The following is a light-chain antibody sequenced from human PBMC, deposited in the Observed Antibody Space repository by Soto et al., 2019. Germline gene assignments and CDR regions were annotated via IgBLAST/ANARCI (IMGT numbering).Light chain of an antibody. Sequence: DIVMTQSPDSLAVSLGERATINCKSSQSVLYSSNNKNYLAWYQQKPAQPPKLLIYWASARESGVPDRFSGSGSGTDFTLTISSLQAEDVAVYYCQQYYSNPQTFGQGTKLEIK. CDR1: QSVLYSSNNKNY. J-gene: IGKJ2*01. CDR3: QQYYSNPQT. CDR2: WAS. V-gene: IGKV4-1*01.